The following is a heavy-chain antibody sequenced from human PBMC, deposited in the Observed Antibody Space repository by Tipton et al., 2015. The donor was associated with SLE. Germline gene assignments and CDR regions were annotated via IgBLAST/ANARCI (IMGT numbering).Heavy chain of an antibody. D-gene: IGHD2-8*02. Sequence: SLRLSCAASGITFGSYGMHWVRQAPGKGLEWVAAISYEGSNKDYGDSVKGRCIISRDNSKSTLYLQMNSLRFEDTAVYYCARGLGVRYFDLWGRGTLVTVSS. J-gene: IGHJ2*01. CDR1: GITFGSYG. CDR2: ISYEGSNK. V-gene: IGHV3-33*01. CDR3: ARGLGVRYFDL.